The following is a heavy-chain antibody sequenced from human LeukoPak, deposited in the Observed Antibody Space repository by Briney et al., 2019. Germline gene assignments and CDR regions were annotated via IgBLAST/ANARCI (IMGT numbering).Heavy chain of an antibody. Sequence: QPGGSLRLSCAASGFTFSNYAMHWVRQAPGKGLEWVAATSHNEYNKYYADSVNGRSTISRDNSKNTLYLEVNSLRADDTAVYYCARGPGLAMGKGYFDYCGQGTLVTVSS. D-gene: IGHD6-19*01. J-gene: IGHJ4*02. CDR1: GFTFSNYA. V-gene: IGHV3-30-3*01. CDR3: ARGPGLAMGKGYFDY. CDR2: TSHNEYNK.